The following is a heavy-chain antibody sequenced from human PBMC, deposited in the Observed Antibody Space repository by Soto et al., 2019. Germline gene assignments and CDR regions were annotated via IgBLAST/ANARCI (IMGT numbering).Heavy chain of an antibody. CDR3: ARVVRGVVNWFDP. CDR1: GDTFTNFG. D-gene: IGHD3-10*01. CDR2: IATYNSNR. J-gene: IGHJ5*02. Sequence: HLVQSGPEVKKPGASITVSCKTSGDTFTNFGLSRVRQAPGQGLEWMGWIATYNSNRNYAQKFQGRLTLTTDTSTSTAYMELKNLGYDDTAGYYCARVVRGVVNWFDPWGQGTLVTVSS. V-gene: IGHV1-18*01.